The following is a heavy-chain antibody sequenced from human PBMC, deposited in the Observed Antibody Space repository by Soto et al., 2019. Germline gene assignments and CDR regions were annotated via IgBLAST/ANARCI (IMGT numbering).Heavy chain of an antibody. V-gene: IGHV4-30-2*01. J-gene: IGHJ5*02. CDR1: GCSSSSRGNS. CDR2: IYHSGST. CDR3: ARVPSP. Sequence: SETLSLRWAFSGCSSSSRGNSWSWIRQPPGKGLEWIGYIYHSGSTYYNPSLKSRVTISVDRSKNQFSLKLSSVTAADTAVYYCARVPSPWGQGTLVTVSS.